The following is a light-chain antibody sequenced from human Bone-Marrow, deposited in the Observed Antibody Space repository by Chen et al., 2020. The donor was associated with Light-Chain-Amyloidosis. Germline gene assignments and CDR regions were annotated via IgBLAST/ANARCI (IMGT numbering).Light chain of an antibody. CDR1: QSVGSSY. J-gene: IGKJ3*01. CDR3: QQYNNWPGT. V-gene: IGKV3D-15*01. Sequence: VLTQSPGTLSLSPGERATLSCRASQSVGSSYLAWYQQKSGQAPRLLIYGASTRATGIPDRFSGSVSGTEFTLTISSLQSEDFAVYYCQQYNNWPGTFGPGTKVDIK. CDR2: GAS.